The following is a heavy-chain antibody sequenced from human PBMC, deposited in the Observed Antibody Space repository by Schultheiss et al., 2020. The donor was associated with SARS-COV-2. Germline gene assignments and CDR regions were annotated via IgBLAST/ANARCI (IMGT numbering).Heavy chain of an antibody. CDR1: GFTFSSYA. CDR2: ISSNGGST. CDR3: ARAGGYFDWLSYFDY. J-gene: IGHJ4*02. D-gene: IGHD3-9*01. V-gene: IGHV3-64*01. Sequence: GGSLRLSCAASGFTFSSYAMHWVRQAPGKGLEYVSAISSNGGSTYYANSVKGRFTISRDNSKNTLYLQMNSLRAEDTAVYYCARAGGYFDWLSYFDYWGQGTLVTVSS.